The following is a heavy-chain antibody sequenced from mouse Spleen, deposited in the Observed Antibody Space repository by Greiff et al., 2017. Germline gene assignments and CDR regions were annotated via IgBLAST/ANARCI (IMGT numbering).Heavy chain of an antibody. CDR3: AKGVYDGYYLDY. CDR1: GYSITSGYY. Sequence: VQLKQSGPGLVKPSQSLSLTCSVTGYSITSGYYWNWIRQFPGNKLEWMGYISYDGSNNYNPSLKNRISITRDTSKNQFFLKLNSVTTEDTATYYCAKGVYDGYYLDYWGQGTTLTVSS. J-gene: IGHJ2*01. D-gene: IGHD2-3*01. CDR2: ISYDGSN. V-gene: IGHV3-6*01.